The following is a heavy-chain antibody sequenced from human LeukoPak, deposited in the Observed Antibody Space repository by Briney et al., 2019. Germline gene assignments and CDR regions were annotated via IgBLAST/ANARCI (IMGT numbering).Heavy chain of an antibody. CDR2: ISYDGSNK. CDR1: GFTFSSYA. V-gene: IGHV3-30-3*01. D-gene: IGHD4-11*01. J-gene: IGHJ3*02. CDR3: ASYREAFDI. Sequence: GGSLRLSCAASGFTFSSYAMHWVRQAPGKGLEWVAVISYDGSNKYYADSVKGRFTISRDNSKNTLYLQMNSLRAEDTAVYYCASYREAFDIWGQGTMVTVSS.